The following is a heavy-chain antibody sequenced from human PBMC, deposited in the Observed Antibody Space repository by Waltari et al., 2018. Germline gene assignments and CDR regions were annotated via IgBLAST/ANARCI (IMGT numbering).Heavy chain of an antibody. CDR1: GGSISSGSYY. CDR3: ARRRAAAGKYYFDY. D-gene: IGHD6-13*01. Sequence: QVQLQESGPGLVKPSQTLSLTCTVSGGSISSGSYYWSWIRQPAGKGLEWIGRIYTSGSTNYNPSLKSRVTISVDTSKNQFSLKLSSVTAADTAVYYCARRRAAAGKYYFDYWGQGTLVTVSS. V-gene: IGHV4-61*02. J-gene: IGHJ4*02. CDR2: IYTSGST.